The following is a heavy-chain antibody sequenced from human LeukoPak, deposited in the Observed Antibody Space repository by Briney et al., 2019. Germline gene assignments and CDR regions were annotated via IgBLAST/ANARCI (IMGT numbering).Heavy chain of an antibody. J-gene: IGHJ4*02. CDR2: IYYSGST. V-gene: IGHV4-39*07. D-gene: IGHD3-10*01. CDR3: ARDRILRGSGSYYNRDFDY. CDR1: GGSISSGSYY. Sequence: SETLSLTCTVSGGSISSGSYYWGWIRQPPGKGLEWIGSIYYSGSTYYNPSLKSRVIVSSDTSKNQFSLQLNSVTPEDTAVYYCARDRILRGSGSYYNRDFDYWGQGTLVTVSS.